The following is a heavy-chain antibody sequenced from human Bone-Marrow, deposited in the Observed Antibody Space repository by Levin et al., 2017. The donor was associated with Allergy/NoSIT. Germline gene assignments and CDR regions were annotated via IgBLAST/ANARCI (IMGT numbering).Heavy chain of an antibody. D-gene: IGHD5-12*01. V-gene: IGHV4-31*03. CDR1: GGSISGDGYY. J-gene: IGHJ4*02. Sequence: PSETLSLTCTVSGGSISGDGYYWSWIRQHPGKGLEWIGYIYYSGTTYYNPSLQSRISMSVDTSENQFSLKLSSVTAADTAVYYCARRGYSGYEHYFDYWGQGTLVTVSS. CDR2: IYYSGTT. CDR3: ARRGYSGYEHYFDY.